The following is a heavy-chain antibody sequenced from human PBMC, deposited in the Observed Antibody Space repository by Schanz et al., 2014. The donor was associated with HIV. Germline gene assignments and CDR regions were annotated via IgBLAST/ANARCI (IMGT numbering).Heavy chain of an antibody. J-gene: IGHJ6*02. CDR3: ARAAFSSEYYYGMDV. V-gene: IGHV1-69*01. CDR1: GGTFSIYA. CDR2: IIPIFGTA. Sequence: QVQLVQSGAEVKKPGASVKVSCKASGGTFSIYAISWVRQAPGQGLEWMGGIIPIFGTANYAQKCQGRVTIIADESTSTAYMERSSLGSADAAVYFCARAAFSSEYYYGMDVWGQGTTVTVSS. D-gene: IGHD3-3*02.